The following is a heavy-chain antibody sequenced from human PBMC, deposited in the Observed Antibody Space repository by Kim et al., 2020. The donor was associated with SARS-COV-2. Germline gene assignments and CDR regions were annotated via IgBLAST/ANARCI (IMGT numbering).Heavy chain of an antibody. CDR3: ARDLY. J-gene: IGHJ4*02. Sequence: SGGGGSTCYADSVKGRFTISRDNYKSSLYVQMSSLRAEDTAVYYCARDLYWGQGTLVTVSS. V-gene: IGHV3-23*01. CDR2: SGGGGST.